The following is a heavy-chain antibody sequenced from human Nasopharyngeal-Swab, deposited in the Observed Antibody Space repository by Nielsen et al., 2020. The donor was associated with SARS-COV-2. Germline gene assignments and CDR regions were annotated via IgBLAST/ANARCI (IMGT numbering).Heavy chain of an antibody. Sequence: SETLSLTCTVSGGSITSGDYYWSWIRQLPGKGLEWIGYTYYSVSAYYNPSLKSRVTISADTSKNQFSLKLSAVTAADTAVYFCAREKGYQVLLDYYYHGLDVWGHGTAVTVSS. CDR3: AREKGYQVLLDYYYHGLDV. J-gene: IGHJ6*02. CDR1: GGSITSGDYY. V-gene: IGHV4-31*03. CDR2: TYYSVSA. D-gene: IGHD3-10*01.